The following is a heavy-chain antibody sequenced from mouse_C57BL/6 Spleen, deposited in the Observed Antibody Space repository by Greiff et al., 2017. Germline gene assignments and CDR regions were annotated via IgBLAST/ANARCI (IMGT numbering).Heavy chain of an antibody. CDR1: GYTFTDYN. CDR2: INPNNGGT. V-gene: IGHV1-18*01. D-gene: IGHD1-1*01. J-gene: IGHJ1*03. CDR3: ARHYYGSSYFSYWYFDV. Sequence: EVKLQESGPELVKPGASVKIPCKASGYTFTDYNMDWVKQSHGKSLEWIGDINPNNGGTIYNQKFKGKATLTVDKSSSTAYMELRSLTSEDTAVYYCARHYYGSSYFSYWYFDVWGTGTTVTVSS.